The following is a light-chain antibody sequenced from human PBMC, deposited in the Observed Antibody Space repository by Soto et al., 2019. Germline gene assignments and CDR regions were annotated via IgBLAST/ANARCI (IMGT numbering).Light chain of an antibody. J-gene: IGKJ5*01. CDR3: QQYKNWPL. V-gene: IGKV3-11*01. CDR2: DAS. Sequence: EIVLTRSPATLSLSPVERATLSCRASQSVSSYLAWYQQKPGQAPRLLIYDASSRATGIPDRFSGSGSGTDFTLTISRLEPEDFAVYYCQQYKNWPLFGQGTRLEIK. CDR1: QSVSSY.